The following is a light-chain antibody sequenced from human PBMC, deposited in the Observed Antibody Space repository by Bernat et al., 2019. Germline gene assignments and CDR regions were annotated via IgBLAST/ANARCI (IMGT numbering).Light chain of an antibody. CDR2: DVS. Sequence: QSALTQPRSVSGSPGQSVPISCTGTSSDVGGYNYVYWYQQHPGKAPKLMIYDVSKRPSGVPDRFSGSKSGNTASMTISGLQAEEEADYYCCAYAGSSTRVFGGGTKLTVL. CDR3: CAYAGSSTRV. CDR1: SSDVGGYNY. V-gene: IGLV2-11*01. J-gene: IGLJ3*02.